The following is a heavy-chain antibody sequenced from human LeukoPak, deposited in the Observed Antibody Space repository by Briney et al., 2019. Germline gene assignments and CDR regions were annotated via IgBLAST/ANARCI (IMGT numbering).Heavy chain of an antibody. CDR1: GGSISSSTW. J-gene: IGHJ4*02. Sequence: PSGTLSLTCAVSGGSISSSTWWSWVRLPPGKGLEWSGEIFHSGSTNFNQSLKSRLTMSVDGSNHEFSLKLTSVTAADTAVYYCASGGLVSRYLDHWGQGTLVTVSS. CDR2: IFHSGST. D-gene: IGHD3-9*01. CDR3: ASGGLVSRYLDH. V-gene: IGHV4-4*02.